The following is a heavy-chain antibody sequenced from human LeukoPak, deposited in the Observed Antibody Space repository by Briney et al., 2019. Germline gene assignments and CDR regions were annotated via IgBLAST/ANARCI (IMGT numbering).Heavy chain of an antibody. CDR1: KFTFSNYV. V-gene: IGHV3-23*01. D-gene: IGHD1-26*01. J-gene: IGHJ3*02. Sequence: GGSLRLSCAASKFTFSNYVMSWVRQAPGKGLEWVSSIGGSGGSTHYAGSVKGRFTISRDNSKNTLFLQMNSLRDEDTAVYYCAKGSRIVGTTDVFDIWGQGTMVTVSS. CDR3: AKGSRIVGTTDVFDI. CDR2: IGGSGGST.